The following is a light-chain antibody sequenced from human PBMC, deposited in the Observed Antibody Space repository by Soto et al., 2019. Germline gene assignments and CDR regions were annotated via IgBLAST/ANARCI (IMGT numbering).Light chain of an antibody. Sequence: ALTQPASVSGSPGQSSTISCTGTSSDVGGYNHVSWYQHHPGKAPKLIIYDVSNRPSGVSIRFSGSKSDNTASLTISGLQPEDEADYHCSSYTTSNTRQIVFGTGTKVTVL. CDR1: SSDVGGYNH. CDR2: DVS. J-gene: IGLJ1*01. V-gene: IGLV2-14*03. CDR3: SSYTTSNTRQIV.